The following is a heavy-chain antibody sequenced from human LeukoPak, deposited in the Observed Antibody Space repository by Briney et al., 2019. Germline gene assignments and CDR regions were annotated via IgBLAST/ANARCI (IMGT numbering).Heavy chain of an antibody. Sequence: SETLSLTCTVSGGSIDSYYWTWIRQPPGKGLEWIGYIYYSGTTNYNPSLKSRVTMSVDTSKNQFSLKLSSVTAADTAVYYCARRDGTAGFVLDQWGQGILVTVSS. D-gene: IGHD5-24*01. J-gene: IGHJ4*02. CDR1: GGSIDSYY. CDR3: ARRDGTAGFVLDQ. V-gene: IGHV4-59*08. CDR2: IYYSGTT.